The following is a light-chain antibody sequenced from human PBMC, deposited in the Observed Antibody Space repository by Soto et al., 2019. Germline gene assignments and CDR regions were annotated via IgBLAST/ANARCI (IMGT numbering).Light chain of an antibody. CDR3: QQYGSTPLIS. Sequence: VLTQTPGTLSSSPGESYTLSCRASQTVSITYLTWYQQKPGQAPXLXXFGASKRATGIPDRFSGSGSGRDFTLTISRLEPEDFAVYYCQQYGSTPLISFGQGTRLEIK. J-gene: IGKJ5*01. V-gene: IGKV3-20*01. CDR1: QTVSITY. CDR2: GAS.